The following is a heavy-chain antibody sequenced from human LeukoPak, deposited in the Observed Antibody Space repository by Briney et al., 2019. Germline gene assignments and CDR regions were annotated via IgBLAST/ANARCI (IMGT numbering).Heavy chain of an antibody. CDR2: IRYDGSNK. D-gene: IGHD1-26*01. CDR1: GFTFSSYG. CDR3: ARDPYSGGYGDYYYYYMDL. V-gene: IGHV3-30*02. Sequence: GGSLRLSCAASGFTFSSYGIHWVRQAPGKGLEWVAFIRYDGSNKYYTDSVKGRFTISRDNAKNSLYLQMNSLRAEDTAVYYCARDPYSGGYGDYYYYYMDLWGQGTTVTISS. J-gene: IGHJ6*03.